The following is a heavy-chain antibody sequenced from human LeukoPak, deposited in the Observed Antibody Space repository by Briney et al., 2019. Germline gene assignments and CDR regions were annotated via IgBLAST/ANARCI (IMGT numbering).Heavy chain of an antibody. CDR2: ISGSGDNT. V-gene: IGHV3-23*01. Sequence: GGSLRLSCEDSGFTFRSYEMNWVRQAPGKGLEWVSTISGSGDNTYYADSVKGRFTISRDNSKNTLYLQMNSLRAEDTAVYYCARDIAVAGNDYWGQGTLVTVSS. D-gene: IGHD6-19*01. J-gene: IGHJ4*02. CDR3: ARDIAVAGNDY. CDR1: GFTFRSYE.